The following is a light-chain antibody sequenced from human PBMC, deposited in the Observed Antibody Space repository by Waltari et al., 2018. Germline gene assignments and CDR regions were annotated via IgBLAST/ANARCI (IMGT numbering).Light chain of an antibody. V-gene: IGKV3-20*01. Sequence: VLTQSPGTLSLSPGERATLSCRASQSLTKRYLAWYQQKPGQAPRLLIYGASSRAAGIPDRFSGSGSGTDFTLTISRLEPEDFAVYYCQQYGSSVLYTFGQGTELEIK. CDR2: GAS. CDR3: QQYGSSVLYT. CDR1: QSLTKRY. J-gene: IGKJ2*01.